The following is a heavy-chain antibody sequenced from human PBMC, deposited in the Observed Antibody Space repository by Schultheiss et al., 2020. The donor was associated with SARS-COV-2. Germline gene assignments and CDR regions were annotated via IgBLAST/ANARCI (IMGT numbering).Heavy chain of an antibody. Sequence: GGSLRLSCAASGITFSSYGMHWVRQAPGKGLEWVSYISSSGSTIYYADSVKGRFTISRDNAKNSLYLQMNSLRAEDTAVYYCAMIVAVRGAFDIWGQGTMVTVSS. CDR2: ISSSGSTI. D-gene: IGHD3-22*01. J-gene: IGHJ3*02. CDR1: GITFSSYG. CDR3: AMIVAVRGAFDI. V-gene: IGHV3-48*04.